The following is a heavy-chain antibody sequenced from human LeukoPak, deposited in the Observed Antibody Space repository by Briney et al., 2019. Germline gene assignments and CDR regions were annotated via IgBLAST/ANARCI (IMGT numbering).Heavy chain of an antibody. CDR1: GFTFTGYY. Sequence: ASVKVSCKASGFTFTGYYTHWVRQAPGQGLEWMGWMNPNSGDTNYAQKFQGRVTMTRDTSISTAYMELSRLRSDDTAVYYCARMGRVGATELDYWGQGTLVTVSS. V-gene: IGHV1-2*02. J-gene: IGHJ4*02. D-gene: IGHD1-26*01. CDR3: ARMGRVGATELDY. CDR2: MNPNSGDT.